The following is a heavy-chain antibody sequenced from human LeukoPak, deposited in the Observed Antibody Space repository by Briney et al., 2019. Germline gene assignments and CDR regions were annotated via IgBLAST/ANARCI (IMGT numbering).Heavy chain of an antibody. D-gene: IGHD4-17*01. CDR3: ARQTTVTLRVIDY. V-gene: IGHV3-48*02. Sequence: GGSLRLSCAASGFTFSSHSMNWVRQAPGKGLEWVSYISSSSSTIYYADSVKGRFTISRDSAKNSLYLQMNSLRDEDTAVYYCARQTTVTLRVIDYWGQGTLVIVSS. J-gene: IGHJ4*02. CDR2: ISSSSSTI. CDR1: GFTFSSHS.